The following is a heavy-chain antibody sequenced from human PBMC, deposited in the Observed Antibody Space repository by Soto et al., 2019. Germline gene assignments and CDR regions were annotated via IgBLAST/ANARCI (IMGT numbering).Heavy chain of an antibody. Sequence: PSEPLSLPCAVYGGSFSGHSWTWIRQSPGKGLEWIGDINHSGRVNYSPSLKSRVTISLDTSKNQFSLTLSAVTAADTAMYYCSTRAYDTNGYYRFDPWGQGTLVTVSS. V-gene: IGHV4-34*01. CDR1: GGSFSGHS. CDR3: STRAYDTNGYYRFDP. J-gene: IGHJ5*01. D-gene: IGHD3-22*01. CDR2: INHSGRV.